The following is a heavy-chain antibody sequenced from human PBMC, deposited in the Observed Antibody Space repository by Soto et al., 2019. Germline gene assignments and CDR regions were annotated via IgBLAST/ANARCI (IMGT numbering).Heavy chain of an antibody. CDR2: ISYDGTKK. J-gene: IGHJ6*02. V-gene: IGHV3-30*18. CDR3: AKDLQSYGDYDYYCYGMDV. Sequence: QVQLVESGGGEVQPGRSLTISCAASGFTFSTYGMHWVRQTPGKGLEWVAVISYDGTKKFYSDSVKGRFTISRDNFKNTPTLQVNSLRADDTAVYSCAKDLQSYGDYDYYCYGMDVWGLGTRVTVSS. D-gene: IGHD4-17*01. CDR1: GFTFSTYG.